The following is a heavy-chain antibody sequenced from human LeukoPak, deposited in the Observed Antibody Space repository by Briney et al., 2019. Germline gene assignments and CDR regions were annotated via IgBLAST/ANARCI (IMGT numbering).Heavy chain of an antibody. CDR3: ARGPDQYYYDSSGYYDFDY. J-gene: IGHJ4*02. CDR2: IKQDGSEK. V-gene: IGHV3-7*01. D-gene: IGHD3-22*01. Sequence: GGSLRLSCAASGFTFSSYWMSWVRQAPGKGLEWVANIKQDGSEKYYVDSVKGRFTISRDNAKNSLYLQMNSLRAEDTAVYYCARGPDQYYYDSSGYYDFDYWGQGTLFTVSS. CDR1: GFTFSSYW.